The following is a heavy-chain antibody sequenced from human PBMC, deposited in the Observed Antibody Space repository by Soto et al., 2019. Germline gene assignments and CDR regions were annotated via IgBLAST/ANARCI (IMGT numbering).Heavy chain of an antibody. CDR1: GYTFSSFA. CDR2: INPGDGYT. V-gene: IGHV1-3*01. D-gene: IGHD2-15*01. Sequence: QVQLVQSGAEVKKPGASVKVSCKASGYTFSSFAIHWVRQAPGQGLEWMAWINPGDGYTRLLQKFQGRLTITRDTSATTAFMELNSLTSEDTAVYYCAVGGGGTRYGGQGTLVTVSS. CDR3: AVGGGGTRY. J-gene: IGHJ4*02.